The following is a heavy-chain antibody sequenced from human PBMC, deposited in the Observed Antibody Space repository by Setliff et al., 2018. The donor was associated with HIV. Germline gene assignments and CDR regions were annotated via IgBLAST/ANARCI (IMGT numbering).Heavy chain of an antibody. V-gene: IGHV3-7*01. CDR3: ARTPSGGWWEGGVTFDI. Sequence: GGSLRLSCAASGFSFSRFWMSWARQAPGKGLVWVANINEDGNERYYGDSVRGRFTISRDNAKNSLYLQVNSLRAEDTAVYYCARTPSGGWWEGGVTFDIWGQGTMVTVSS. CDR2: INEDGNER. D-gene: IGHD1-26*01. CDR1: GFSFSRFW. J-gene: IGHJ3*02.